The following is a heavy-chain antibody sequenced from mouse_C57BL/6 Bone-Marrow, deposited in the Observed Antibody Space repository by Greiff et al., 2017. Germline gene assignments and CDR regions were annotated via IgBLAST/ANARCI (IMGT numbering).Heavy chain of an antibody. CDR1: GYSITSGYY. CDR2: ISYDGSN. D-gene: IGHD1-1*01. V-gene: IGHV3-6*01. J-gene: IGHJ4*01. CDR3: ARAHYYCSSYDYAMDY. Sequence: ESGPGLVKPSQSLSLTCSVTGYSITSGYYWNWIRQFPGNKLEWMGYISYDGSNNYNPSLKNRISITRDTSKNQFFLKLNSGTTENTATYYCARAHYYCSSYDYAMDYWGQGTSVTVSS.